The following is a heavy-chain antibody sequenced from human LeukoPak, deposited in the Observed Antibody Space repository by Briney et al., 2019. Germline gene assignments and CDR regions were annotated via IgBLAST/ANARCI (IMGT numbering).Heavy chain of an antibody. CDR2: FDPEDGET. Sequence: ASVKVSCKVSGYTLTELSMHWVRQAPGKGLEWMGGFDPEDGETIYAQKFQGRVTMTEDTSTDTAYMELSSLRSEDTAVYYCATESIAAAGNHFQHWGQGTLVTVSS. J-gene: IGHJ1*01. D-gene: IGHD6-13*01. V-gene: IGHV1-24*01. CDR3: ATESIAAAGNHFQH. CDR1: GYTLTELS.